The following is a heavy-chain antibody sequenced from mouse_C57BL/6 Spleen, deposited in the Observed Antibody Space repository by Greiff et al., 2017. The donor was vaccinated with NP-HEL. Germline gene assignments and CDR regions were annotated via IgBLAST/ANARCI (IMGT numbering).Heavy chain of an antibody. D-gene: IGHD1-1*01. J-gene: IGHJ1*03. CDR1: GYTFTDYN. CDR3: ARAPYYGSSYGYVDV. CDR2: INPNNGGT. V-gene: IGHV1-18*01. Sequence: VQLKESGPELVKPGASVKIPCKASGYTFTDYNMDWVKQSHGKSLEWIGDINPNNGGTIYNQKFKGKATLTVDKSSSTAYMELRSLTSEDTAVYYCARAPYYGSSYGYVDVWGTGTTVTVAS.